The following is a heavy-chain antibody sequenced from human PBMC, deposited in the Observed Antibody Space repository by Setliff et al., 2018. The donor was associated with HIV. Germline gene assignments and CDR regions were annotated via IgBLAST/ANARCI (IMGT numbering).Heavy chain of an antibody. CDR3: ARDRSYGGSPYFYYYMDV. J-gene: IGHJ6*03. V-gene: IGHV3-7*01. D-gene: IGHD2-15*01. CDR2: IGKDGTNK. Sequence: GGSLRLSCAASGFTFSNAWMSWVRQAPGKGLEWVANIGKDGTNKYYVESVKGRFTISRDNSKNTLYLQMNNLRPEDTAVYYCARDRSYGGSPYFYYYMDVWGKGTTVTVSS. CDR1: GFTFSNAW.